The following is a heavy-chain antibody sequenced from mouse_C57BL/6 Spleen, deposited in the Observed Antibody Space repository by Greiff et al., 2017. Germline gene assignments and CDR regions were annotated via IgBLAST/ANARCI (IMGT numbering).Heavy chain of an antibody. V-gene: IGHV5-17*01. Sequence: EVKVVESGGGLVKPGGSLKLSCAASGFTFSDYGMHWVRQAPEKGLEWVAYCSSGSSTIYYADTVKGRFTISRDNAKNILFLQMTSLRSEDTAMYYCARPLYYGSNIPDYWGQGTTLTVSS. CDR1: GFTFSDYG. J-gene: IGHJ2*01. CDR2: CSSGSSTI. D-gene: IGHD1-1*01. CDR3: ARPLYYGSNIPDY.